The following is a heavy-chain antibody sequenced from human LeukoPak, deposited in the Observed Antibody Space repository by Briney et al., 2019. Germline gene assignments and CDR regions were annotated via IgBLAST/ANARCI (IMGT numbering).Heavy chain of an antibody. J-gene: IGHJ4*02. V-gene: IGHV4-34*01. CDR3: ARDDYGDRETY. CDR2: INHSGST. D-gene: IGHD4-17*01. CDR1: GGSFSGYY. Sequence: SETLSLTCAVYGGSFSGYYWSWIRQPPGKGLEWIGEINHSGSTNYNPSLKSRVTISVDTSKNQFSLKLSSVTAADTAVYYCARDDYGDRETYWGQGTLVTVSS.